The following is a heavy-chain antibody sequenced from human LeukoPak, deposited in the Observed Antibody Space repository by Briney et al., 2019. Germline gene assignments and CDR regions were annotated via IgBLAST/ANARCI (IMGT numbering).Heavy chain of an antibody. J-gene: IGHJ4*02. CDR1: GFSFSSFS. CDR2: ILVSGGST. D-gene: IGHD6-19*01. CDR3: ARDLGSGWPKIPFDY. Sequence: GGSLRLSCAASGFSFSSFSMTWVRQAPGKGLKWVSSILVSGGSTYYADSVKGRFTISRDNAKRSLYLQMNSLRAEDTAVYYCARDLGSGWPKIPFDYWGQGTLVTVSS. V-gene: IGHV3-23*01.